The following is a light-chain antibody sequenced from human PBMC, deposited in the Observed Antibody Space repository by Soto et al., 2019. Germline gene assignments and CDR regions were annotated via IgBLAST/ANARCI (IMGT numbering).Light chain of an antibody. CDR3: QQYDNPPIT. V-gene: IGKV1-33*01. CDR2: DAS. J-gene: IGKJ5*01. CDR1: QAISKY. Sequence: DIQMTQSPSSLSASVGDRVTITCQASQAISKYLNWYQQKPGKAPKLLIYDASNLETGVPSRFSGSGSGTDFTFTISSLQPEDIATYYGQQYDNPPITFGQGTRLEIQ.